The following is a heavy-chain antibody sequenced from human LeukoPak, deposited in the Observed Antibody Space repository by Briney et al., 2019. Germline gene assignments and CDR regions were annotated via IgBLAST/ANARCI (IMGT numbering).Heavy chain of an antibody. CDR3: ARDHVGSGSYRHYYGMDV. Sequence: GGSLSLSCAASGFTFSSYDMHWVRQATGKGLEWVSAIGTAGDTYYPGSVKGRFTISRENAKNSLYLQMNSLRAWDTAVYYCARDHVGSGSYRHYYGMDVWGQGTTVTVSS. CDR2: IGTAGDT. J-gene: IGHJ6*02. D-gene: IGHD3-10*01. V-gene: IGHV3-13*01. CDR1: GFTFSSYD.